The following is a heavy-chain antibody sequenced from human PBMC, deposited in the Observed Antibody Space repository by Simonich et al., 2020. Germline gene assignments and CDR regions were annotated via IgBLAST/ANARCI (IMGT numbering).Heavy chain of an antibody. V-gene: IGHV3-48*03. CDR2: ISSSGSTI. CDR1: GFTFSSYE. CDR3: AREKWLRFAFDI. J-gene: IGHJ3*02. Sequence: QPGGSLRLSCAASGFTFSSYEMNWVRQAPGKGLEWVSYISSSGSTIYYADSVKGRFTISRDNAKNSLYLQKNSLRAEDTAVYYCAREKWLRFAFDIWGQGTMVTVSS. D-gene: IGHD5-12*01.